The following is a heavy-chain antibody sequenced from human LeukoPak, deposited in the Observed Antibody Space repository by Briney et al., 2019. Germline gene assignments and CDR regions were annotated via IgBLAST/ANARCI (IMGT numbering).Heavy chain of an antibody. D-gene: IGHD3-3*01. CDR2: IYYSGST. J-gene: IGHJ5*02. CDR1: GGSISSSSYY. V-gene: IGHV4-39*07. CDR3: ASYTINWFDP. Sequence: SETLSLTCTVSGGSISSSSYYWGWIRQPPGKGLEWIGSIYYSGSTYYNPSLKSRVTISVDKSKNQFSLKLSSVTAADTAVYYCASYTINWFDPWGQGTLVTVSS.